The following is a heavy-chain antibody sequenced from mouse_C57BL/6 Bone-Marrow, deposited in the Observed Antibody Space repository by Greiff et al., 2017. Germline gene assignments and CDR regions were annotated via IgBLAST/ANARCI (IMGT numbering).Heavy chain of an antibody. CDR3: ARGTAYYSNYEYFDV. CDR2: INPGSGGT. Sequence: QVQLQQSGAELVRPGTSVKVSCKASGYAFTNYLIEWVKQRPGQGLEWIGVINPGSGGTNYNEKFKGKATLTADKSSSTAYMQLSSLTSEDSAVYFCARGTAYYSNYEYFDVWGTGTTVTVSS. V-gene: IGHV1-54*01. D-gene: IGHD2-5*01. J-gene: IGHJ1*03. CDR1: GYAFTNYL.